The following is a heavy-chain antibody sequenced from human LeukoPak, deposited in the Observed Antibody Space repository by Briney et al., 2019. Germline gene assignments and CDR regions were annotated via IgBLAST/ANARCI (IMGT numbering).Heavy chain of an antibody. J-gene: IGHJ4*02. V-gene: IGHV4-59*01. D-gene: IGHD3-9*01. CDR1: GRSISSYY. CDR2: IYYSGST. Sequence: KPSETLSLTCTVSGRSISSYYWSWIRQPPGKGLEWIGYIYYSGSTNYNPSLKSRVTISVDTSKNQFSLKLSSVTAADTAVYYCARGYYDILTGYYQPYDYWGQGTLVTVSS. CDR3: ARGYYDILTGYYQPYDY.